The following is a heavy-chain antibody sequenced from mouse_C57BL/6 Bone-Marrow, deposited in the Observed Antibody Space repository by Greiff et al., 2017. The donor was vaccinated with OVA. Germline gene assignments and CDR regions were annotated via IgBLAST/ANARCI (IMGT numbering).Heavy chain of an antibody. V-gene: IGHV1-81*01. Sequence: QVQLQQSGAELARPGASVTLSCKASGYTFTSYGISWVKQRTGQGLELIGEIYPRSGNTYYNEKFKGKATLTADKSSSTAYMELRSLTSEDSAVYFCARCQQVPFAYWGQGTLVTVSA. CDR2: IYPRSGNT. CDR3: ARCQQVPFAY. D-gene: IGHD6-1*01. J-gene: IGHJ3*01. CDR1: GYTFTSYG.